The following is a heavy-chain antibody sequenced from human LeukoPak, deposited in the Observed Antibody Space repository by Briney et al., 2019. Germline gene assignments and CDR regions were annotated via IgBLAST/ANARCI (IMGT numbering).Heavy chain of an antibody. Sequence: SETLSLTCTVSGGSISSYYWSWIRQPPGKGLEWIGYIYYSGSTNYNPSLKSRVTISVDTSKNQFSLKLSSVTAADTAVYYCAREDDSSGYYLGFDYWGQGTLVIVSS. J-gene: IGHJ4*02. V-gene: IGHV4-59*01. CDR3: AREDDSSGYYLGFDY. CDR1: GGSISSYY. D-gene: IGHD3-22*01. CDR2: IYYSGST.